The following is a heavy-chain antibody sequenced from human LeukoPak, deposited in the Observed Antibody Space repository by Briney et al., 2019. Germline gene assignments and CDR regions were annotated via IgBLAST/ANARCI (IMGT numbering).Heavy chain of an antibody. CDR2: IIPIFGTA. CDR3: ARDLVRGAPSSGYYLFFDY. Sequence: SVKVSCKASGGTFSSYAISWVRQAPGQGLEWVGGIIPIFGTANYAQKFQGRVTITADESTSTAYMELSSLRSEDTAVYYCARDLVRGAPSSGYYLFFDYWGQGTLVTVSS. CDR1: GGTFSSYA. V-gene: IGHV1-69*13. J-gene: IGHJ4*02. D-gene: IGHD3-22*01.